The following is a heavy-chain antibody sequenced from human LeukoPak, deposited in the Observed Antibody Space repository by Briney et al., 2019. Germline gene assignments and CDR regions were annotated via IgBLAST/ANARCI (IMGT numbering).Heavy chain of an antibody. Sequence: SETLSLTCTVSGGSISSSSYYWGWIRQPPGKGLEWIGSIYYSGSTYYNPSLKSRVTISVDTSKNQFSLKLSSVTAADTAVYYCARGDDYYDSSGYYTSHLNWFDPWGQGTLVTVSS. D-gene: IGHD3-22*01. CDR3: ARGDDYYDSSGYYTSHLNWFDP. J-gene: IGHJ5*02. CDR2: IYYSGST. CDR1: GGSISSSSYY. V-gene: IGHV4-39*07.